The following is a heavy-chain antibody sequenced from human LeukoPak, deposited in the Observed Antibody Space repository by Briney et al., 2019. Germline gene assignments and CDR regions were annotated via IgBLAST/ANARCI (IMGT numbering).Heavy chain of an antibody. CDR2: INSDGSST. CDR1: GFTFSSYW. CDR3: ARDEEIWGGVKARTESWSLFDI. Sequence: PGGSLRLSCAASGFTFSSYWMHWVRQAPGKGLVWVSRINSDGSSTSYADSVKGRFTISRDNAKNTLHLQMNSLRAEDTAVYYCARDEEIWGGVKARTESWSLFDIWGQGTMVTVSS. V-gene: IGHV3-74*01. D-gene: IGHD3-16*01. J-gene: IGHJ3*02.